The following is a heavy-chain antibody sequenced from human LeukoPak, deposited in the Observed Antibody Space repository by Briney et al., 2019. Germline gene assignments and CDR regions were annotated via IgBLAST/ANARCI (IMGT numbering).Heavy chain of an antibody. J-gene: IGHJ4*02. V-gene: IGHV4-59*01. CDR3: ARDRGATGYYDIDS. CDR1: GGPITEYC. CDR2: IYRTGST. Sequence: PSETLSLTCSVSGGPITEYCWSWIRQPPGKGLEWIGYIYRTGSTNYSPSLKSRVTMSVDASRNQFSLKLVSVTAADTAVYYCARDRGATGYYDIDSWGQGILVTVSS. D-gene: IGHD3-22*01.